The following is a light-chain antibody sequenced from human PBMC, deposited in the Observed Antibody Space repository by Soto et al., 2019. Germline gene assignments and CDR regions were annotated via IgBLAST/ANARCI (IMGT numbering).Light chain of an antibody. CDR1: SSDVGGYNH. CDR2: EVS. J-gene: IGLJ1*01. Sequence: QSALTQPASVSGSLGQSITISCTGTSSDVGGYNHVSWYQQHPGKAPKLIISEVSKRPSGVPDRFSGSKSGNTASLTVSGLQAEDEADYYCTSHAGSNNYVFGTGTKVTVL. CDR3: TSHAGSNNYV. V-gene: IGLV2-8*01.